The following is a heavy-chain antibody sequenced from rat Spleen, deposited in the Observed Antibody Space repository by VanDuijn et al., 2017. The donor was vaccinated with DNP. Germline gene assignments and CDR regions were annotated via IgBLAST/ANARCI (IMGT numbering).Heavy chain of an antibody. CDR3: AKGPNFGGWSDYFDY. Sequence: EVQLQESGPGLVKPSQSLSLTCSVTGYSITSNYWGWIRKFPGSKMEWMGYISYSGGTRYNPSLKSRISITRDTSENQFFLHLNSVTTEDTATYYCAKGPNFGGWSDYFDYWGQGVMVTVSS. CDR2: ISYSGGT. V-gene: IGHV3-1*01. CDR1: GYSITSNY. D-gene: IGHD1-11*01. J-gene: IGHJ2*01.